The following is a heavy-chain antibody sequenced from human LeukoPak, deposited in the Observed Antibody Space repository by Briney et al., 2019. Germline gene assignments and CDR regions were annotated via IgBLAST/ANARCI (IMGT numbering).Heavy chain of an antibody. CDR1: CVSITSGSYY. Sequence: SETLSLTCTVSCVSITSGSYYWVWIRQPPAKGLEWIGSVYYRGSTHSNPSLNSPVTISIDTSKNQFSLRLTSVTAADTAVYYCARDADYDVLTGYSGFDYWGQGTLVTVSS. J-gene: IGHJ4*02. CDR2: VYYRGST. D-gene: IGHD3-9*01. CDR3: ARDADYDVLTGYSGFDY. V-gene: IGHV4-39*07.